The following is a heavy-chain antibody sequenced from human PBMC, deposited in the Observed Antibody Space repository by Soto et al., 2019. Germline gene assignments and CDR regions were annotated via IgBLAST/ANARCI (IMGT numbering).Heavy chain of an antibody. D-gene: IGHD3-10*01. CDR1: GYTFTSYS. CDR3: ARDVTMVRGVVPFDY. J-gene: IGHJ4*02. V-gene: IGHV1-18*04. Sequence: ASVKVSCKASGYTFTSYSISWVRQAPGQGLEWMGWISAYNGNTNYAQKLQGRVTMTTDTSTSTAYMELRSLRSDDTAVYYCARDVTMVRGVVPFDYWGQGTLVTVSS. CDR2: ISAYNGNT.